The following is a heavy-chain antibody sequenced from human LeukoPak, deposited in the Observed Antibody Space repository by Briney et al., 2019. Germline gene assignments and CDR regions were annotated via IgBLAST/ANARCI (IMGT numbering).Heavy chain of an antibody. Sequence: SQTLSLTCSVSGGSISSDDYCWNWIRQHPGKGLEWIGYIYYSGSTYYNPSLKSRVALSVDTSKNQFSLKLSSPTAADTAVYYCAKSREEIRGLDAFDIWGQGTMATVSS. CDR2: IYYSGST. J-gene: IGHJ3*02. CDR3: AKSREEIRGLDAFDI. V-gene: IGHV4-31*03. D-gene: IGHD5-24*01. CDR1: GGSISSDDYC.